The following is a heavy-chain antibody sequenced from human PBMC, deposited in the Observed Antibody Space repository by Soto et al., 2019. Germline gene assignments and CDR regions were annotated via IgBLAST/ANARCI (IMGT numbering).Heavy chain of an antibody. CDR1: GFTFSSYA. Sequence: EVQLLESGGGLVQPGGSLRLSCAASGFTFSSYAMSWVRQAPGKGLQWVPVISGSGDSTYYADSVKGRFTISRDNSKNTLYRQMTSLRAEETAVYYCAKRATGTYLDYWGQGTLVTVSS. CDR2: ISGSGDST. D-gene: IGHD1-7*01. CDR3: AKRATGTYLDY. J-gene: IGHJ4*02. V-gene: IGHV3-23*01.